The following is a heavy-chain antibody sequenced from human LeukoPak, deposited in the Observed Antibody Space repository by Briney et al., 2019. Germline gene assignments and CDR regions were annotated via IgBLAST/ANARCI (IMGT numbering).Heavy chain of an antibody. V-gene: IGHV4-4*02. CDR1: GDSINSSNW. CDR2: IYHSGNT. J-gene: IGHJ5*02. CDR3: ARHIQIAFRVFRLGWIDP. D-gene: IGHD3-3*02. Sequence: SETLSLTCAVSGDSINSSNWWNWVRQPPGQGLEWIAEIYHSGNTNYNPSLKSRVTISLDKSKNQFSLKLSSVTAADTAVYYCARHIQIAFRVFRLGWIDPWGQGTLVTVSS.